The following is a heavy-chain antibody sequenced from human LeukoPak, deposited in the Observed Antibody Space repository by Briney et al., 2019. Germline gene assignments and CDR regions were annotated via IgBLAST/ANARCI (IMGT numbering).Heavy chain of an antibody. CDR1: GYTFTSYG. CDR3: ARTRLEYYDFWSGYYTEGFDY. V-gene: IGHV1-18*01. CDR2: ISAYNGNT. D-gene: IGHD3-3*01. Sequence: ASVKVSCKASGYTFTSYGISRVRQAPGQGLEWMGWISAYNGNTNYAQKLQGRVTMTTDTSTSTAYMELRSLRSDDTAVYYCARTRLEYYDFWSGYYTEGFDYWGQGTLVTVSS. J-gene: IGHJ4*02.